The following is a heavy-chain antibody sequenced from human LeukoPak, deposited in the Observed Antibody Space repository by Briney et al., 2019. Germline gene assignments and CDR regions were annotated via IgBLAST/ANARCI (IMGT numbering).Heavy chain of an antibody. CDR1: GYTFTSYG. CDR3: ARVGLRMATIAAGAFDI. Sequence: ASVKVSCKASGYTFTSYGISWVRQAPGQGLEWMGWISAYNGNTNYAQKLQGRVTMTTDTSTSTAYMELRSLRSDDTAVYYCARVGLRMATIAAGAFDIWGQGTMVTVSS. J-gene: IGHJ3*02. D-gene: IGHD5-12*01. CDR2: ISAYNGNT. V-gene: IGHV1-18*01.